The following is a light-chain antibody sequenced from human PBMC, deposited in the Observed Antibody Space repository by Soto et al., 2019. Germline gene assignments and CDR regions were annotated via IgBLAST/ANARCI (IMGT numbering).Light chain of an antibody. V-gene: IGLV2-14*03. CDR2: EVH. CDR1: SSDVGGYNY. CDR3: NSYTGTSNV. Sequence: QSALTQPASVSGSPGQSITISCTGTSSDVGGYNYVSWYQQHPGRAPKLIVYEVHERPSGVPARFSGSKSGNTASLTISGLQAEDEADYYCNSYTGTSNVFGTGTKVTVL. J-gene: IGLJ1*01.